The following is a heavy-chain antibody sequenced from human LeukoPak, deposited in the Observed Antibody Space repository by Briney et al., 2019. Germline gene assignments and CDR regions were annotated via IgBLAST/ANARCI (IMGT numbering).Heavy chain of an antibody. CDR3: ARRRRITMVRGGHAFDI. Sequence: PSETLSLTCNVSGASISSHYWNWIRQPAGKGLEWIGRIYNTGSTNYNPSLKSRVTISVDKSKNQFSLKLSSVTAADTAVYYCARRRRITMVRGGHAFDIWGQGTMVTVSS. J-gene: IGHJ3*02. V-gene: IGHV4-4*07. D-gene: IGHD3-10*01. CDR2: IYNTGST. CDR1: GASISSHY.